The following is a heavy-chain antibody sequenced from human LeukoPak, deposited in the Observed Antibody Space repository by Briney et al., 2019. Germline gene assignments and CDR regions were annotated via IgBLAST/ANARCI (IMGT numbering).Heavy chain of an antibody. CDR3: ARHGADHYDFWTGHQNWFDP. CDR2: IDYNGAT. V-gene: IGHV4-59*08. Sequence: SETPSLTCTVSGGSITNYIWSWIRQPPGKGLEWIGYIDYNGATNYNPSLKSRVTISVDMSQNHVFLRLNSVTAADTALYYCARHGADHYDFWTGHQNWFDPWGQGTLVTVSS. J-gene: IGHJ5*02. D-gene: IGHD3-3*01. CDR1: GGSITNYI.